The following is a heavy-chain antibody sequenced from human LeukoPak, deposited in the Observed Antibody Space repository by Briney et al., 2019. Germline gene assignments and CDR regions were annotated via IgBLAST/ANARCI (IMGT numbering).Heavy chain of an antibody. D-gene: IGHD2-2*01. CDR2: ISYDGSNK. Sequence: GGSLRLSCAASGFTFSSYAMHWVRQAPGKGLEWVAVISYDGSNKYYADPVKGRFTISRDNSKNTLYLQMNSLRAEDTAVYYCASGGRVVPAALDYWGQGTLVTVSS. V-gene: IGHV3-30*01. J-gene: IGHJ4*02. CDR1: GFTFSSYA. CDR3: ASGGRVVPAALDY.